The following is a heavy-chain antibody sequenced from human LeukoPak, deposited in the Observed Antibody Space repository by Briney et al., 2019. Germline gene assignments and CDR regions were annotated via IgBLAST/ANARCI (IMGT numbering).Heavy chain of an antibody. CDR2: IGTAGDT. Sequence: PGGSLRLSCAASGFTFSSYDMHWVRQATGKSLEWVSAIGTAGDTYYPGSVKGRFTISRENAKNSLYLQMNSLRAGDTAVYYCARGDRQGNYPYYYMDVWGKGTTVTVSS. V-gene: IGHV3-13*01. D-gene: IGHD1-7*01. CDR3: ARGDRQGNYPYYYMDV. CDR1: GFTFSSYD. J-gene: IGHJ6*03.